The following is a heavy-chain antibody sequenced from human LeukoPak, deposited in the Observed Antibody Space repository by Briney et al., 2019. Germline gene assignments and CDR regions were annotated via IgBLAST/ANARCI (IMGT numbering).Heavy chain of an antibody. J-gene: IGHJ3*02. V-gene: IGHV1-69*02. CDR3: ARGPSGPRDDAFDI. CDR2: IIPILGIA. CDR1: GGTFSSYT. Sequence: ASVKVSCKASGGTFSSYTISWVRQAPGQGLEWMGRIIPILGIANYAQKFQGRVTITADKSTSTAYMELSSLRSEDTAVYYSARGPSGPRDDAFDIWGQGTMATVSS. D-gene: IGHD2-15*01.